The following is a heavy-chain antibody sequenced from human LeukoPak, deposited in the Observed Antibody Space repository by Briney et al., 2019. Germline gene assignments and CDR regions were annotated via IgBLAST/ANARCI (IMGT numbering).Heavy chain of an antibody. CDR3: ARDVVTAIDY. D-gene: IGHD2-21*02. Sequence: GRSLRLSCAASGFTFSSYSMNWVRQAPGKGLEWVSYISSSSSTIYYADSVKGRFTISRDNAKNSLYLQMNSLRAEDTAVYYCARDVVTAIDYWGQGTLVTVSS. CDR1: GFTFSSYS. CDR2: ISSSSSTI. V-gene: IGHV3-48*04. J-gene: IGHJ4*02.